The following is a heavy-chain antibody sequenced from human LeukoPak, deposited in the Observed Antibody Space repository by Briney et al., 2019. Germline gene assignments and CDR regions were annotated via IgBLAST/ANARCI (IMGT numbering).Heavy chain of an antibody. J-gene: IGHJ4*02. CDR1: GFTFSDYN. CDR2: ITNGGSTI. Sequence: GGSLRLSCAASGFTFSDYNMNWVRQAPGKGLEWVSYITNGGSTIHHADSVKGRFTISRDNSKNTVYLQLNSLGADDTAVYYCAKDSPLVGYTSGWSSNSFDHWGQGTRVTVSS. D-gene: IGHD6-19*01. V-gene: IGHV3-11*01. CDR3: AKDSPLVGYTSGWSSNSFDH.